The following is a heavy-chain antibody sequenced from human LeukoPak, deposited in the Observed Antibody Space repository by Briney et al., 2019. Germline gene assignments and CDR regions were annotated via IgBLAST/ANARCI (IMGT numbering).Heavy chain of an antibody. D-gene: IGHD5-18*01. CDR3: ARAVSGYIYGYGY. V-gene: IGHV3-11*06. J-gene: IGHJ4*02. CDR1: GFTFSDYY. CDR2: ISSTGSYT. Sequence: GGSLRLSCAASGFTFSDYYMSWIRQAPGKGLEWISYISSTGSYTNYAGSVKGRFTISRDNAKNSLYLQMNSLRDEDTAVYYCARAVSGYIYGYGYWGQGTLVTVSS.